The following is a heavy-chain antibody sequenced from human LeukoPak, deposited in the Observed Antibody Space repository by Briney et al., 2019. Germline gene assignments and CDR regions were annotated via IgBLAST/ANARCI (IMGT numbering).Heavy chain of an antibody. CDR1: GGSLSSYY. D-gene: IGHD3-10*01. Sequence: PSETLSLTCTVSGGSLSSYYWSWIRQPAGKGLEWIGLIYTSGSPNYNPSLNSRVTMSVDTSNKQFSLKLSSVPAPDTAVYYCARAYGSFDYWGQRTLVTVSS. CDR2: IYTSGSP. J-gene: IGHJ4*02. V-gene: IGHV4-4*07. CDR3: ARAYGSFDY.